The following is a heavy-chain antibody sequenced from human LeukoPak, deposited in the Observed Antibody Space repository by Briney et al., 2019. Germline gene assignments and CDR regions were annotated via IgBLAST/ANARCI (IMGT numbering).Heavy chain of an antibody. J-gene: IGHJ4*02. CDR2: IYYSGST. CDR1: GGSISSYY. CDR3: ARFDSSGYYFDY. D-gene: IGHD3-22*01. Sequence: SETLSLTCTVSGGSISSYYWSWIRQPPGKGLEWIGYIYYSGSTNYNPSLKSRVTISVDTSKNQFSLKLSSVTAADTAVYYCARFDSSGYYFDYWGRGTLVTVSS. V-gene: IGHV4-59*01.